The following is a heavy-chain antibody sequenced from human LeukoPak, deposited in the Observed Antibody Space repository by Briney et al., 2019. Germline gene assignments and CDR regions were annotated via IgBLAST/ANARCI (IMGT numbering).Heavy chain of an antibody. CDR1: GFPFSSYT. CDR3: ARLLVLAATEGFEF. Sequence: PGGSLRLSCAASGFPFSSYTMRWVRQAPGKGLEWVTFISHDGTNQDYADSVKGRFTVSRDNSRNTLFLQMNSLRPEDTAVYYCARLLVLAATEGFEFWGQGTVVTVSS. D-gene: IGHD2-15*01. J-gene: IGHJ4*02. CDR2: ISHDGTNQ. V-gene: IGHV3-30-3*01.